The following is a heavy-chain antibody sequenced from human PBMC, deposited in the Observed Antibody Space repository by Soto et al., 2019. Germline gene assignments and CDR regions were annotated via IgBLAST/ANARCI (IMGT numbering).Heavy chain of an antibody. V-gene: IGHV3-53*02. Sequence: EVQLVETGGGLIQPGGSLRLSCAASGFTVSSNYMSWVRQAPGKGLEWVSVIYSGGSTYYADSVKGRFTISRDNSKNTMYLQMNSLRAEDTAVYYCARDSFSNGMDVWGQGTTVTVSS. D-gene: IGHD3-3*01. CDR2: IYSGGST. CDR1: GFTVSSNY. J-gene: IGHJ6*02. CDR3: ARDSFSNGMDV.